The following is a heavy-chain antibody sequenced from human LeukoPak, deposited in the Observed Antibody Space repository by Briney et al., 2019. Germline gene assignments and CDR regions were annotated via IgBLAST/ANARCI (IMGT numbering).Heavy chain of an antibody. V-gene: IGHV3-30*03. CDR1: GFTFSDYG. CDR2: VAKDGGHK. D-gene: IGHD4-11*01. CDR3: AREHSHSNWFFDL. Sequence: GGSLRLSCVASGFTFSDYGIQWVRQAPGKGLEWVAVVAKDGGHKVYSDSVKGRLSISRDNSKNTAFLQMDSLRAEDAAVYFRAREHSHSNWFFDLWGPGTPVTVSS. J-gene: IGHJ2*01.